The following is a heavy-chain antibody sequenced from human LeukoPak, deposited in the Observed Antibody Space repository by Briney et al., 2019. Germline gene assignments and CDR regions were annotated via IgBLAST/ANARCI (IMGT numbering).Heavy chain of an antibody. Sequence: GGSLRLSCAASGFTFSNYWMSWVRQAPGKGLEWVANIKQDGSEQYYVDSVKGRFTISRDNAKNSLYLQMNSLRAEDTAVYYCARDYRSSSGRSIDYWGQGTLVTVSS. CDR1: GFTFSNYW. CDR3: ARDYRSSSGRSIDY. J-gene: IGHJ4*02. CDR2: IKQDGSEQ. D-gene: IGHD6-6*01. V-gene: IGHV3-7*01.